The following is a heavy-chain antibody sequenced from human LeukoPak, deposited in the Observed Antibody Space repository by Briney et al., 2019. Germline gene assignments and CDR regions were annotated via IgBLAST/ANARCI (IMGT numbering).Heavy chain of an antibody. CDR3: AKVRDYDILTGNDFDY. J-gene: IGHJ4*02. Sequence: SGGSLRLSCAASGFTFSSYAMSWVRQAPGKGLEWVSAISGSGGSTYYADSVKGRFTISRDNSKNTLYLQMNSLRAEDTAVYYCAKVRDYDILTGNDFDYWGQGTLVTVPS. D-gene: IGHD3-9*01. CDR1: GFTFSSYA. V-gene: IGHV3-23*01. CDR2: ISGSGGST.